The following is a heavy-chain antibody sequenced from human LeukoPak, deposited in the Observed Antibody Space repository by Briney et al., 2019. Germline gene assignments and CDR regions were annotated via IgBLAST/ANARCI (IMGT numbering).Heavy chain of an antibody. Sequence: GGSLRLSCAASGYTVNSNDVNWVRQAPGKGLEWVSSISGDAERTFYADSVKGRFAIFKDDSQNTVYLQLNSLRAEDTAVYYCAKVNWYYISGTYEGDCWGQGTLVTVSS. CDR3: AKVNWYYISGTYEGDC. V-gene: IGHV3-23*01. D-gene: IGHD3-10*01. J-gene: IGHJ4*02. CDR1: GYTVNSND. CDR2: ISGDAERT.